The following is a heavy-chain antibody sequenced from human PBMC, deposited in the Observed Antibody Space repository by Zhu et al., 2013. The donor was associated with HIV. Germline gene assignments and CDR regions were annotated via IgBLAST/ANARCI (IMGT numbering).Heavy chain of an antibody. CDR3: ARDSSIAAAGTGFDP. Sequence: QVQLQQWGAGLLKPSETLSLTCAVYGGSFSSYYWGWIRQPPGKGLEWIGSIYYSGSTYYNPSLKSRVTISVDTSKNQFSLKLSSVTAADTAVYYCARDSSIAAAGTGFDPWGPGNPGHRLL. J-gene: IGHJ5*02. D-gene: IGHD6-13*01. CDR1: GGSFSSYY. CDR2: IYYSGST. V-gene: IGHV4-34*01.